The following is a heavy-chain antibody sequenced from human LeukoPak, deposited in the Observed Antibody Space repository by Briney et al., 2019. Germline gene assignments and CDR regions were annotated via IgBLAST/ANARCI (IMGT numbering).Heavy chain of an antibody. CDR1: GFTFSSYG. J-gene: IGHJ4*02. D-gene: IGHD3-10*01. CDR2: ISYDGSNK. Sequence: PGGSLRLSCAASGFTFSSYGMHWVRQAPGKGLEWVGVISYDGSNKYYADSVKGRFSISRDNSKNTLYLQMNSLRAEDTAVYYCAKGDSGSYSFDYWGQGTLVSVSS. CDR3: AKGDSGSYSFDY. V-gene: IGHV3-30*18.